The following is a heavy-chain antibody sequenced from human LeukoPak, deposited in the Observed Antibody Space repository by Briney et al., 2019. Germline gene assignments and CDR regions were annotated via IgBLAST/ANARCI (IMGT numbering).Heavy chain of an antibody. CDR1: VFSNTTSG. CDR2: ISVEGEST. Sequence: PAGTLSLSSKTSVFSNTTSGISWVLPAQGKGLQTISAISVEGESTYYADSVKGRFTISRDNSKNTLYLQMNRMGAEDTAVYYCEKDRHTAMAYPPSFDYWGQGTLVTVSS. J-gene: IGHJ4*02. D-gene: IGHD5-18*01. CDR3: EKDRHTAMAYPPSFDY. V-gene: IGHV3-23*01.